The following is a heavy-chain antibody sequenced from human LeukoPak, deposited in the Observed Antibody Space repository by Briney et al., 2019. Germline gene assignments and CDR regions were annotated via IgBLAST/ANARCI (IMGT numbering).Heavy chain of an antibody. V-gene: IGHV4-34*01. Sequence: PSETLSLTCAVYGGSFSGYYWSWIRQPPGKGLEWIGEINHSGSTNYNPSLKSRVTISVDTSKNQFSLKLSSVTAADTAVYYCASGGIAVAGTGNSSDYWGQGTLVTVSS. J-gene: IGHJ4*02. CDR2: INHSGST. D-gene: IGHD6-19*01. CDR1: GGSFSGYY. CDR3: ASGGIAVAGTGNSSDY.